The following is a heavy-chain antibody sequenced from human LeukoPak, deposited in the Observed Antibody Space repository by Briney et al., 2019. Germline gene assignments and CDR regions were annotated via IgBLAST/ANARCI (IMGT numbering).Heavy chain of an antibody. J-gene: IGHJ4*02. CDR1: GGSISSYS. D-gene: IGHD3-10*01. V-gene: IGHV4-59*08. CDR3: ARISGGNSGNHAPPPDY. CDR2: IYSSGRT. Sequence: SETLSLTCTVSGGSISSYSWSWIRQPPGKGLEWIGYIYSSGRTNHNPSLKSRVTISVSTSRNQFSLKLSSVTAADTAVYYCARISGGNSGNHAPPPDYWGQGTLVTVSS.